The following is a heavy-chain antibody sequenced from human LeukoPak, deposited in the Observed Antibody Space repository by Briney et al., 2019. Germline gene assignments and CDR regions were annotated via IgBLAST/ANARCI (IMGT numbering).Heavy chain of an antibody. J-gene: IGHJ4*02. CDR1: GYTFTDYY. V-gene: IGHV1-2*02. D-gene: IGHD5-18*01. CDR3: ARGGWSGYSYGSEPEKYFDY. CDR2: INPNSGGT. Sequence: ASVKVSCKASGYTFTDYYIHWVRQAPGQGLEWMGWINPNSGGTNDAQKFQGRVTMTTDTSISTAYMELSRLRSDDTAVYYCARGGWSGYSYGSEPEKYFDYWGQETLVTVSS.